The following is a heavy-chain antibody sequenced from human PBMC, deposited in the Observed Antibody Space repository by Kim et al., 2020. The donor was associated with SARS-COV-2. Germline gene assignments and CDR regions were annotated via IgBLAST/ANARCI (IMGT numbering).Heavy chain of an antibody. CDR3: ASFDSSGWGFDP. V-gene: IGHV4-34*01. D-gene: IGHD3-22*01. J-gene: IGHJ5*02. Sequence: NTNQSLRRRVTVSVDTSKHPFSLKLSAVTAADTAVYYCASFDSSGWGFDPWGQGTLVTVSS.